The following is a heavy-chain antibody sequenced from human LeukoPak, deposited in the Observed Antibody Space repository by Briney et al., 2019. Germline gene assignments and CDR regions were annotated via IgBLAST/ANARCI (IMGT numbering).Heavy chain of an antibody. Sequence: PSQTLSLTCTVSGGSISSGDYYWSWIRQPPGKGLEWIGYIYYSGSTYYNPSLKSRVTVSLDTSKNHFSLKLSPMCAAVRAVYCDAGVFWSGSTAFDIPGQGEIVTLSS. CDR1: GGSISSGDYY. CDR2: IYYSGST. V-gene: IGHV4-30-4*08. D-gene: IGHD3-3*01. CDR3: AGVFWSGSTAFDI. J-gene: IGHJ3*02.